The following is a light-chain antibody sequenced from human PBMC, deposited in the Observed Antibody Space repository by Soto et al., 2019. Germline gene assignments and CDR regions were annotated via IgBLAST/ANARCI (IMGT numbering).Light chain of an antibody. CDR1: SSDIGAYNF. Sequence: QSVLTQAASGSGSAGQSITISCTGTSSDIGAYNFVSWYQQHPGKAPKLMLYDVNIRPSGVSNRFSGSKSGNTASLTISGLQAEDEADYYCTSWTTSTTMIFGGGTKVTVL. CDR2: DVN. V-gene: IGLV2-14*03. CDR3: TSWTTSTTMI. J-gene: IGLJ2*01.